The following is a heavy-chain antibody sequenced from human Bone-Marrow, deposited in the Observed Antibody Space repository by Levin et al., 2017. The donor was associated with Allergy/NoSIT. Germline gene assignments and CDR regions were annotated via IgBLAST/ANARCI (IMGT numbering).Heavy chain of an antibody. J-gene: IGHJ6*02. CDR3: ASRSVRFLGTPPSGFAWGSDG. V-gene: IGHV3-66*01. CDR2: IHSGDTT. D-gene: IGHD3-3*01. Sequence: PGGSLRLSCAASGFTVSGTDMSWLRQAPGKGLEWVSVIHSGDTTYYADSVKGRFTISRDNSKNTLSLQMNSLRVEDTAVYYCASRSVRFLGTPPSGFAWGSDGWGQGTTVTVSS. CDR1: GFTVSGTD.